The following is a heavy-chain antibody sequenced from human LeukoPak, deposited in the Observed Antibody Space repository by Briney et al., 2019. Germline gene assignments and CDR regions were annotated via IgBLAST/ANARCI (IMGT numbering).Heavy chain of an antibody. CDR1: GGSISSYY. J-gene: IGHJ4*02. D-gene: IGHD3-22*01. V-gene: IGHV4-59*01. CDR3: AGSFYYDSSGYYDY. Sequence: KSSETLPLTCTVSGGSISSYYWSWIRQPPGKGLEWIGYIYYSGSTNYNPSLKSRVTISVDTSRNQFSLKLSSVTAADTAVYYCAGSFYYDSSGYYDYWGQGTLVTVSS. CDR2: IYYSGST.